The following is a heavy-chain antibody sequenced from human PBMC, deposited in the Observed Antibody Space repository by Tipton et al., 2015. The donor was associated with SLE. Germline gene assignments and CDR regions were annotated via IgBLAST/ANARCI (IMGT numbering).Heavy chain of an antibody. J-gene: IGHJ6*02. Sequence: QLVQSGAEVKKPGASVKVSCKASGYTFTSYGISWVRQAPGQGLEWMGWIIPILGIANYAQKFQGRVTITADKSTSTAYMELSSLRSEDTAVYYCARDILRYFDWLIYYYGMDVWGQGTTVTVSS. CDR3: ARDILRYFDWLIYYYGMDV. CDR2: IIPILGIA. D-gene: IGHD3-9*01. CDR1: GYTFTSYG. V-gene: IGHV1-69*10.